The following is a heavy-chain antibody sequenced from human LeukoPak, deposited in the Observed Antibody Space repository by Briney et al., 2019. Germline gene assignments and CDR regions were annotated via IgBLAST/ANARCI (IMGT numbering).Heavy chain of an antibody. D-gene: IGHD5-24*01. J-gene: IGHJ4*02. CDR1: GGTFSSYA. CDR2: INPNNGGT. CDR3: ARVGGGYNYHFDY. Sequence: ASVKVSCKASGGTFSSYAISWVRQAPGQGLEWMGWINPNNGGTNYAQKFQGRVTMTRDTSISTAYMELSRLRSDDTAVYYCARVGGGYNYHFDYWGQGTLVTVSS. V-gene: IGHV1-2*02.